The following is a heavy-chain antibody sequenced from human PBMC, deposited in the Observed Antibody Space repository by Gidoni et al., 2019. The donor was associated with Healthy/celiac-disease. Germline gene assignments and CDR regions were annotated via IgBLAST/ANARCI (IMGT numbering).Heavy chain of an antibody. CDR1: GYTLTDYY. J-gene: IGHJ5*02. D-gene: IGHD3-9*01. CDR2: INPDSGDT. Sequence: QVQLVQSGAEVKNPGASVKVSCKASGYTLTDYYIHGVRQAPGQGLAWMGWINPDSGDTNCEQNFQGRVTMTRDTSTSTAYMELSRLTPDDAAVYYCAREGQTVVDTNWFDPWGQGTLVIVSS. CDR3: AREGQTVVDTNWFDP. V-gene: IGHV1-2*02.